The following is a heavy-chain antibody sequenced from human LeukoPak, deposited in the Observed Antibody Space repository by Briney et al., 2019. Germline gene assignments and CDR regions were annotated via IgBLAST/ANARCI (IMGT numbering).Heavy chain of an antibody. CDR1: GFTFSVYG. CDR3: VREGYYESGSSPTFYFDY. D-gene: IGHD3-10*01. V-gene: IGHV3-30*19. J-gene: IGHJ4*02. Sequence: GGSLRLSCAASGFTFSVYGMHWVRQAPGKGLEWVAVISYAVNIKYYADSVKGRFTISRDSSSKTVFLQMNSLRTEDTAVYYCVREGYYESGSSPTFYFDYWGQGTLVTVSS. CDR2: ISYAVNIK.